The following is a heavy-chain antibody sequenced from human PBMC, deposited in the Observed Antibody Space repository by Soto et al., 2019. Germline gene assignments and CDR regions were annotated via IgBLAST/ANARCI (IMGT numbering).Heavy chain of an antibody. CDR1: GFTFSHYG. V-gene: IGHV3-30*18. Sequence: GGSLRLSCVASGFTFSHYGMQWVRQAPGKGLEWVALVSYDGSNKYYGDSVKGRFTISRDNSKYTLYLEIDSLSAEDTAVYYCAKDRSAGCGGDCSCDSWGQGTLVTVSS. CDR3: AKDRSAGCGGDCSCDS. D-gene: IGHD2-21*02. CDR2: VSYDGSNK. J-gene: IGHJ4*02.